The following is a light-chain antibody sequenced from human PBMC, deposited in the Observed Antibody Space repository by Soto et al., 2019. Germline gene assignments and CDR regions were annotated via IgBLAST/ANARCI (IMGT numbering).Light chain of an antibody. CDR1: SSNIGSNY. J-gene: IGLJ1*01. Sequence: LTQPPSASGTPGQRVTISCSGSSSNIGSNYVYWYQQLPGTAPKLLIYRNNQRPSGVPDRFSGSKSGTSASLAISGLRSEDEADYYCAAWDDSLSGGVFGTGTKVTVL. CDR2: RNN. V-gene: IGLV1-47*01. CDR3: AAWDDSLSGGV.